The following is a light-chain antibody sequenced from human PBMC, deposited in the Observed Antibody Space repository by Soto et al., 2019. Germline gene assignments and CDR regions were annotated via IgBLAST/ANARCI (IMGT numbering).Light chain of an antibody. CDR3: SSYTSDWGV. Sequence: QSVLAQPPSVSGAPGQRVTISCTGSSSNIGAGYDLHWYQQLPGTAPKLLLYGNSNRPSGVPDRFSGSKSGTSASLAITGLQAEDEADYYCSSYTSDWGVFGTGTKLTVL. V-gene: IGLV1-40*01. J-gene: IGLJ1*01. CDR2: GNS. CDR1: SSNIGAGYD.